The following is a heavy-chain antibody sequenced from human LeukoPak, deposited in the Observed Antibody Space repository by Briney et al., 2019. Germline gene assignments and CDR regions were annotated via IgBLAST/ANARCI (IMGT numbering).Heavy chain of an antibody. J-gene: IGHJ4*02. Sequence: PGTSLRLSCAASGITFSSYSMHCVRQAPGKGLEWLAFIWFDGRTKYHAGYVKGRFTISRDNSQSTLFLQLTSLTAEDTALYYCARDGGAHSGKPLDFWGRGTLVTVSS. CDR1: GITFSSYS. CDR2: IWFDGRTK. D-gene: IGHD3-16*01. CDR3: ARDGGAHSGKPLDF. V-gene: IGHV3-33*01.